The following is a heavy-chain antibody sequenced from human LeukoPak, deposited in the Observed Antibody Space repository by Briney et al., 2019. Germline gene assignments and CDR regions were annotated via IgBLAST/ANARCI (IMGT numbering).Heavy chain of an antibody. D-gene: IGHD3-22*01. J-gene: IGHJ4*02. CDR3: AKDRDYYDSSGYYVSLDY. CDR2: ISGSGGST. Sequence: PGGSLRLSCAASGFTFSNYAMSWVRQAPGKGLEWVSAISGSGGSTYYADSVKGRFTISRDNSKNTLYLQMNSLRAEDTAVYYCAKDRDYYDSSGYYVSLDYWGQGTLVTVSS. CDR1: GFTFSNYA. V-gene: IGHV3-23*01.